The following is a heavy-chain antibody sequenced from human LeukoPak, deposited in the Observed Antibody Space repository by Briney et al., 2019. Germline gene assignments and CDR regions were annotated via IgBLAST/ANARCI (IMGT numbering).Heavy chain of an antibody. Sequence: LETLSLTCTVSGGSISSYYWSWIRQPPGKGLEWIGYIYYSGSTNYNPSLKSRVTISVDTSKNQFSLKLSSVTAADTAVYYCARHSYGDYFSYWGQGTLVTVSS. D-gene: IGHD4-17*01. J-gene: IGHJ4*02. CDR1: GGSISSYY. CDR3: ARHSYGDYFSY. V-gene: IGHV4-59*08. CDR2: IYYSGST.